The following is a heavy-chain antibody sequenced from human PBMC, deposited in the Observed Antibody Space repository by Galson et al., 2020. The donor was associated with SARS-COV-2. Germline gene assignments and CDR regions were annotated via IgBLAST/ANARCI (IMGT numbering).Heavy chain of an antibody. CDR1: GFTFNNYV. CDR2: ISRDGVDT. V-gene: IGHV3-23*01. CDR3: ARVRAFSSAFDF. J-gene: IGHJ4*02. D-gene: IGHD6-19*01. Sequence: GESLKISCAASGFTFNNYVMLWVRQAPGKGMEWVSGISRDGVDTHYADSVKGRFTISRDNSKNTLYLHMNSRRVDDTAVYYCARVRAFSSAFDFWGQGTLVTASS.